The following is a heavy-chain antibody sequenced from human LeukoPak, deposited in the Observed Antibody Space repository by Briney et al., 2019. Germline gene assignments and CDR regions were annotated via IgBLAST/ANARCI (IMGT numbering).Heavy chain of an antibody. D-gene: IGHD4-17*01. Sequence: SGPTLVNPTQTLTLTCTFSGFSLSTSGMCVSWIRQPPEKALEWLARIDWDDDKYYSTSLKTRLTISKDTSKNQVVLTMTNMDPVDTATYYCARTSTTVKSFDYWGQGTLVTVSS. CDR2: IDWDDDK. CDR1: GFSLSTSGMC. CDR3: ARTSTTVKSFDY. J-gene: IGHJ4*02. V-gene: IGHV2-70*11.